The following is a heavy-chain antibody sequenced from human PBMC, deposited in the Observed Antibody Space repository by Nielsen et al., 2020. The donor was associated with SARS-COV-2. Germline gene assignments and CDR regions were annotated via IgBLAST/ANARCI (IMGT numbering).Heavy chain of an antibody. CDR2: IHPDNGNT. Sequence: ASVKVSCKASGYSLISNTIHWVRQAPGQRLEWMGWIHPDNGNTKYSQKFQGRFTITRDTSANTAFMELTSLSYEDTAVYYCARGNRPIWGQGTLVTVSS. J-gene: IGHJ4*02. V-gene: IGHV1-3*01. CDR3: ARGNRPI. CDR1: GYSLISNT.